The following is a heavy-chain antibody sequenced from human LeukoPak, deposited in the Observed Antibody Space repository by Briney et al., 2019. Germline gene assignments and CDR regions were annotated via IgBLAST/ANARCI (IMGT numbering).Heavy chain of an antibody. D-gene: IGHD6-13*01. CDR3: AREPGSIAAAGTFDY. CDR2: IKQDGSEK. CDR1: GFTFSSYW. V-gene: IGHV3-7*03. J-gene: IGHJ4*02. Sequence: PGGSLRLSCAASGFTFSSYWMSWVRQAPGKGLEWVANIKQDGSEKYYVDSVKGRFTISRDNAKNPLYLQMNSLRAEDTAVYYCAREPGSIAAAGTFDYWGQGTLVTVSS.